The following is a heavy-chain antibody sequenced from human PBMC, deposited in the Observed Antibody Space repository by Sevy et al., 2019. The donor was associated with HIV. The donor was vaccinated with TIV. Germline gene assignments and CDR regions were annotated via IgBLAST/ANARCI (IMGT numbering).Heavy chain of an antibody. V-gene: IGHV3-23*01. D-gene: IGHD1-26*01. CDR1: GFTFSSYA. CDR3: AKAPGIVGATDFRFDY. J-gene: IGHJ4*02. CDR2: ISGSGGST. Sequence: GGSLRLSCAASGFTFSSYAMSWVRQAPGKGLEWVSAISGSGGSTYYADSVKGRFTISRDNSKNTLYLQMNSLRAEDTAVYYCAKAPGIVGATDFRFDYWGQRTLVTVSS.